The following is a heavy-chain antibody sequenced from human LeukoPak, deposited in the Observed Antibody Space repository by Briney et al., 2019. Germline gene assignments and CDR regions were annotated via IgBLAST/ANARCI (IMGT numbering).Heavy chain of an antibody. J-gene: IGHJ4*02. V-gene: IGHV4-59*01. CDR1: GGSLTNYY. D-gene: IGHD3-22*01. Sequence: PSETLSLTCTVSGGSLTNYYWSWIRQPPGKGLEWIGYIYYSGNTKYTPSLKSRVTISVDTSKSQFSLKLTSVTAADTAVYYCARQEDYFDTTGYPEGGFDYWGQGALVTVSS. CDR2: IYYSGNT. CDR3: ARQEDYFDTTGYPEGGFDY.